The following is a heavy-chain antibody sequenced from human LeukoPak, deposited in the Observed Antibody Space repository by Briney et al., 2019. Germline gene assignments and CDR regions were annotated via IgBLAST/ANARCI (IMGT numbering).Heavy chain of an antibody. CDR1: GGSISSGGHY. V-gene: IGHV4-31*03. J-gene: IGHJ3*02. D-gene: IGHD3-16*01. CDR2: IYYSGTT. Sequence: PSETLSLTCTVSGGSISSGGHYWSWIRQHPGRGLEWIGYIYYSGTTYYNPSLKSRVTISLDTSKNQFSLKLSSVTAADTAVYYCARDGGFIDGDSVSAFDIWGQGTMVTVSS. CDR3: ARDGGFIDGDSVSAFDI.